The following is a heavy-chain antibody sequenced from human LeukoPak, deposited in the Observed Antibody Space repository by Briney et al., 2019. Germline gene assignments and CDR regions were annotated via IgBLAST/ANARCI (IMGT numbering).Heavy chain of an antibody. CDR2: IKQDGSEK. CDR3: ARSLLRDSGTYSALDH. V-gene: IGHV3-7*01. Sequence: GGSLRLSCAASGFTFSSYWMSWVRQAPGKGLEWVANIKQDGSEKYYVGSVRGRFTISRDNAKNSLYLQMNSLRAEDTAVYYCARSLLRDSGTYSALDHLGQGTPVTVSS. D-gene: IGHD1-26*01. J-gene: IGHJ4*02. CDR1: GFTFSSYW.